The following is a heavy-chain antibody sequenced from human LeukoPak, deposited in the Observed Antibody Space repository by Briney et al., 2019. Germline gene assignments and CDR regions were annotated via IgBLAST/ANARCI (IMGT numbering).Heavy chain of an antibody. CDR2: ISYSGNT. J-gene: IGHJ3*02. Sequence: SETLSLTCTVSGASISSYYWSWIRQPPGKGLEWIGYISYSGNTNYKPSLRSRVTISIDTSKNQFSLKLRSVTAADTAIYYCARQGYDILTGYIDAFDIWGQGTMVTVSS. D-gene: IGHD3-9*01. CDR1: GASISSYY. CDR3: ARQGYDILTGYIDAFDI. V-gene: IGHV4-59*08.